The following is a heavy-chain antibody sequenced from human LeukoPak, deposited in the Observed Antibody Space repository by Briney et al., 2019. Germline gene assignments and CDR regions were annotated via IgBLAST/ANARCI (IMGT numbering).Heavy chain of an antibody. CDR1: GGSISSYY. CDR3: ARGGRDSTIPDY. J-gene: IGHJ4*02. CDR2: IYYSGST. D-gene: IGHD5/OR15-5a*01. Sequence: SETLSLTCIVSGGSISSYYLNWIRQPPGKGLEWIGYIYYSGSTNYSPSLKSRVTISVDTSKNQFSLKLSSVTAADTAVYYCARGGRDSTIPDYWGQGTLVTVSS. V-gene: IGHV4-59*01.